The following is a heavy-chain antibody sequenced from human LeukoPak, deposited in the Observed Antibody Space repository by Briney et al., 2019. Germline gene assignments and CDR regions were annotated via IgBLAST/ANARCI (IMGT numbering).Heavy chain of an antibody. CDR3: ARDGSGGSDTQIS. Sequence: GGSLRLSCAASGFTFSSYAMYWVRQAPGKGPEWVAVISYDGSNKYYADSVKGRFTISRDNSKNTLYLQMNSLRAEDTAVYYCARDGSGGSDTQISWGQGTLVTVSS. V-gene: IGHV3-30-3*01. CDR1: GFTFSSYA. CDR2: ISYDGSNK. J-gene: IGHJ5*02. D-gene: IGHD1-26*01.